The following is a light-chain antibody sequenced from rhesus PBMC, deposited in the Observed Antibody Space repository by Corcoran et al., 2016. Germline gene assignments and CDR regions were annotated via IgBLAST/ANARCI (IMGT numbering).Light chain of an antibody. V-gene: IGKV3-10*01. CDR2: GAS. J-gene: IGKJ2*01. CDR3: YQHSSGYS. Sequence: ILTQSPATLSLSPGERATLSCRASQSVSSYLAWYQQKPGQPPRLLIYGASSRATGIPDRFSGGGSGTDFPHTISSLEPEDVGGYHCYQHSSGYSLCQGTKVEIK. CDR1: QSVSSY.